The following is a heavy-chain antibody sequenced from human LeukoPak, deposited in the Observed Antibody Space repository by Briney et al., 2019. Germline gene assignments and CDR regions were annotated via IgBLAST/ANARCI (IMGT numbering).Heavy chain of an antibody. Sequence: GGSLRLSCAASGFTFSRYWMTWVRQAPGKGLEWVAFIRYDGSNKYYADSVKGRFTISRDNSKNTLYLQMNSLRAEDTAVYYCASWYSSSPPSDYWGQGTLVTVSS. CDR1: GFTFSRYW. CDR3: ASWYSSSPPSDY. D-gene: IGHD6-6*01. J-gene: IGHJ4*02. V-gene: IGHV3-30*02. CDR2: IRYDGSNK.